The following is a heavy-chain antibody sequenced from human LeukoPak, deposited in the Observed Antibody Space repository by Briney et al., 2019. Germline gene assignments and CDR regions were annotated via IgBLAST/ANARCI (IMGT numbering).Heavy chain of an antibody. CDR3: AKTGDGSWAYYFDY. Sequence: GGSLRLSCAASGFTFSSYGMHWVRQAPGKGLEWVAVIWYGGSNKYYADSVKGRFTISRDNFKNTLYLQMNSLRAEDTAVYYCAKTGDGSWAYYFDYWGQGTLVTVSS. V-gene: IGHV3-30*02. CDR2: IWYGGSNK. CDR1: GFTFSSYG. D-gene: IGHD6-13*01. J-gene: IGHJ4*02.